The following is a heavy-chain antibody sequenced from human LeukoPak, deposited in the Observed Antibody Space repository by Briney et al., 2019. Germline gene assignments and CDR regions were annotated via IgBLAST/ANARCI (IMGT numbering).Heavy chain of an antibody. CDR2: IYTSGST. CDR1: GGSISSGSYY. CDR3: ARAGYCSGGSCYMFAWYFDL. V-gene: IGHV4-61*02. D-gene: IGHD2-15*01. Sequence: TSSETLSLTCTVSGGSISSGSYYWSWIRQPGGKGLEWIGRIYTSGSTNYNPSLKSRVTISVDTSKNQFSLKLSSVTAADTAVYYCARAGYCSGGSCYMFAWYFDLWGRGTLVTVSS. J-gene: IGHJ2*01.